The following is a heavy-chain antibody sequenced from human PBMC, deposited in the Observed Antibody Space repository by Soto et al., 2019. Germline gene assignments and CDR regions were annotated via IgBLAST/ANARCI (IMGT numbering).Heavy chain of an antibody. CDR1: GFTFSNYA. Sequence: QLWESGGGLVPPGGSLRLSCAASGFTFSNYAMSWVRQAPGKGLEWVAGISGSDGRTFHADPVKGRFTISRDNSRNTLYLQMSRLRAQDTAVYYCARDQDDYGDSVLGDSYYYHSYGLDVWGQGTTVTVSS. V-gene: IGHV3-23*01. D-gene: IGHD4-17*01. J-gene: IGHJ6*02. CDR3: ARDQDDYGDSVLGDSYYYHSYGLDV. CDR2: ISGSDGRT.